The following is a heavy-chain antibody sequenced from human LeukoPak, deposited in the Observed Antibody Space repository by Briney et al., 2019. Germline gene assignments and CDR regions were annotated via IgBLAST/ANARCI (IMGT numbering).Heavy chain of an antibody. V-gene: IGHV1-18*01. J-gene: IGHJ4*02. CDR3: ARELYGRFEY. CDR1: GYTFTTYG. D-gene: IGHD3-3*01. CDR2: INPYNGNT. Sequence: ASVKVSCKASGYTFTTYGISWVRQAPGQGLEWMGWINPYNGNTDYGQKFQGRFTMTTDTSTSTAYMELRSLRSDDTAVYYCARELYGRFEYWGQGPLVTVSS.